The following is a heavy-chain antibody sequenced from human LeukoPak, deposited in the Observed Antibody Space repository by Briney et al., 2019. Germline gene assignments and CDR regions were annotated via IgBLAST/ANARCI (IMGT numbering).Heavy chain of an antibody. Sequence: PSETLSLTCTVSGGSISSYYWSWIRQPPGKGLEWIGYIYYSGSTNYNPSLKSRVTISVDTSKNQFSLKLCSVTAADTAVYYCARGGFSSGPDWGQGTLVTVSS. CDR1: GGSISSYY. V-gene: IGHV4-59*01. J-gene: IGHJ4*02. CDR2: IYYSGST. CDR3: ARGGFSSGPD. D-gene: IGHD6-19*01.